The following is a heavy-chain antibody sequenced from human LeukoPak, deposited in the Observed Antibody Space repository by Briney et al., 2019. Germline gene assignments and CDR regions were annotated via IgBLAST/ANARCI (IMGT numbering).Heavy chain of an antibody. V-gene: IGHV1-18*01. CDR3: ARELSEYSSGWVIYPMDV. CDR2: ISGYNGNT. Sequence: ASVKVSCKASGYTFTTYGISWVRQAPGQGLEWMGWISGYNGNTKYTQKLQGRVTMTTDTSTSTAYMELRSLRSDDTAVYYCARELSEYSSGWVIYPMDVWGQGTTVTVSS. CDR1: GYTFTTYG. J-gene: IGHJ6*02. D-gene: IGHD6-19*01.